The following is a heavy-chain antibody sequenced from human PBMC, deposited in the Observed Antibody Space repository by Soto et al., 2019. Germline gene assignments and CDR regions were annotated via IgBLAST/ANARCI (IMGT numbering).Heavy chain of an antibody. V-gene: IGHV1-2*04. CDR1: VYSFTDYH. D-gene: IGHD2-8*01. CDR3: ARGDSTDCSNGVCSFFYNHDMDV. J-gene: IGHJ6*02. CDR2: INPKSGGT. Sequence: SVKVSCKASVYSFTDYHIHWVRQAPVQGLEFLGRINPKSGGTSTAQKFQGWVTMTTDTSISTASMELTRLTSDDTAIYYCARGDSTDCSNGVCSFFYNHDMDVWGQGTTVTVSS.